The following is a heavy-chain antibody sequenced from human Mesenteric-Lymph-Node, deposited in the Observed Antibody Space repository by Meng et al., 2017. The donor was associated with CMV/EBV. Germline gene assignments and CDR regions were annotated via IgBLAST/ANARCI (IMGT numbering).Heavy chain of an antibody. D-gene: IGHD2-15*01. V-gene: IGHV3-7*01. J-gene: IGHJ6*02. CDR3: AGAPGYCSGANCHDHYGMDV. CDR1: GFTFGGYV. CDR2: IKRDESEK. Sequence: GGSLRLSCKASGFTFGGYVMTWVRQAPGKGLEWVANIKRDESEKNYVDSVKGRFTISRDNAKNSLSLQMNSLRAEDTAVYYCAGAPGYCSGANCHDHYGMDVWGHGATVTVSS.